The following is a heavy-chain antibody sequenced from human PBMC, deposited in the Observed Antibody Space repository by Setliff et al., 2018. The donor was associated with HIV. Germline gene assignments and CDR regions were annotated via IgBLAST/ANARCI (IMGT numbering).Heavy chain of an antibody. D-gene: IGHD1-26*01. V-gene: IGHV3-11*06. CDR1: GFTFSDYY. CDR3: ARDRGGSYTPLDF. J-gene: IGHJ4*02. CDR2: ISGNSGVE. Sequence: PGGSLRLSCAASGFTFSDYYMSWIRQAPGKGLEWVSYISGNSGVETYADSVEGRFTISRDNARNSLYLQLNSLRAEDTAVYYCARDRGGSYTPLDFWGQGTLVTVSS.